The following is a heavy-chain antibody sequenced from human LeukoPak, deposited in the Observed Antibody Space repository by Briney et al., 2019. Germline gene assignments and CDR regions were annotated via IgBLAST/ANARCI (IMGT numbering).Heavy chain of an antibody. CDR3: AKGRGYCTGGSCYSDY. V-gene: IGHV3-23*01. D-gene: IGHD2-15*01. CDR1: GFTFSSYA. Sequence: GGSLRLSCAASGFTFSSYAMSWVRQAPGKGLEWVSTISGSDGSTYYADSVKGRFTISRDNSKNTLYLQMNSLGVEDTAIYYCAKGRGYCTGGSCYSDYWGQGTLVTVSS. CDR2: ISGSDGST. J-gene: IGHJ4*02.